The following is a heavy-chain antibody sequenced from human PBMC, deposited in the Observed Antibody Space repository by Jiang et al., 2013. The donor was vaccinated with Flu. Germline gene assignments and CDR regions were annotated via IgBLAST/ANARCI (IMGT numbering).Heavy chain of an antibody. D-gene: IGHD5-12*01. CDR2: IIPIFGTA. J-gene: IGHJ6*02. CDR1: GGTFSSYA. CDR3: ARVGEFIVTTRDYYYYGMDV. Sequence: GAEVKKPGSSVKVSCKASGGTFSSYAISWVRQAPGQGLEWMGGIIPIFGTANYAQKFQGRVTITADESTSTAYMELSSLRSEDTAVYYCARVGEFIVTTRDYYYYGMDVWGQGTTVTVSS. V-gene: IGHV1-69*01.